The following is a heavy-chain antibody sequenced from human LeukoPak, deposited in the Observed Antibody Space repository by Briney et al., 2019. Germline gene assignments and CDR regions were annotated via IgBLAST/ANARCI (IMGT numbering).Heavy chain of an antibody. D-gene: IGHD3-22*01. CDR2: IWYDGSNK. V-gene: IGHV3-33*01. CDR3: ARGLYDSSGYYYFDY. Sequence: GGSLRLSCAASGFTFSSCGMHWVRQAPGKGLEWVAVIWYDGSNKYYADSVKGRFTISRDNSKNTLYLQMNSLRAEDTAVYYCARGLYDSSGYYYFDYWGQGTLVTVSS. J-gene: IGHJ4*02. CDR1: GFTFSSCG.